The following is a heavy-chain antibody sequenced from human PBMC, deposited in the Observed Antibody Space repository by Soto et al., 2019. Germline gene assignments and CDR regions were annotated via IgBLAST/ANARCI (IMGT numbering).Heavy chain of an antibody. Sequence: QVQVVQSGAEVKKPWSSVKVSCKVSGDSFSSYAISWVRQAPGQGLEWMGGIIPILTTANYAQKFQDRVTITADESTSTAYMEVSSLTSEDTAVYYCARKAGGGNYYILDFWGQGTLVTVSS. J-gene: IGHJ4*02. CDR1: GDSFSSYA. V-gene: IGHV1-69*01. CDR2: IIPILTTA. D-gene: IGHD2-15*01. CDR3: ARKAGGGNYYILDF.